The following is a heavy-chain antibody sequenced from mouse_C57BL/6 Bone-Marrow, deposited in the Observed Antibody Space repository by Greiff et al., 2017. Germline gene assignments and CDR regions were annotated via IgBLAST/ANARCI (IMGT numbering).Heavy chain of an antibody. CDR2: IDPANGNP. D-gene: IGHD2-4*01. CDR3: ARRGLRYWYFDV. J-gene: IGHJ1*03. CDR1: GFNIKNTY. V-gene: IGHV14-3*01. Sequence: EVQLQQSVAELVRPGASVKLSCTASGFNIKNTYMHWVKQRPEQGLEWIGRIDPANGNPKYDPKFKGKATIAADKSSNTAYLQLSSLTSEDTAIYYCARRGLRYWYFDVWGTGTTVTVSS.